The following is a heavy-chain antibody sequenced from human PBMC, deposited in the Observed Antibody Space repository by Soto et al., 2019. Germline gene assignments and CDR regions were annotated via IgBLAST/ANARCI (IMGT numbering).Heavy chain of an antibody. CDR2: ISSSSSYT. CDR3: ARSHYYGTSGP. CDR1: GFTFSDYY. J-gene: IGHJ5*02. Sequence: GGSLRLSCAASGFTFSDYYMSWIRQAPGKGLEWVSYISSSSSYTKYADSVKGRFTISRDNAKNSLYLQMNSLRAEDTAVYYCARSHYYGTSGPWGQGTLVTVSS. V-gene: IGHV3-11*03. D-gene: IGHD3-22*01.